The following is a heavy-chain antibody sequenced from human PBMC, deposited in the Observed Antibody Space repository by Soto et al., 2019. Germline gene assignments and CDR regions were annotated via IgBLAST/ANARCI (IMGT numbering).Heavy chain of an antibody. J-gene: IGHJ6*02. CDR3: ARDERIAVAGTYYYYGMDV. CDR2: IGTAGDT. V-gene: IGHV3-13*04. CDR1: GFTFSIYD. Sequence: GGSLRLSCAASGFTFSIYDMHWFRQATGKGLEWVSAIGTAGDTYYPGSVKGRFTISRENAKNSLYLQMNSLRAGDTAVYYCARDERIAVAGTYYYYGMDVWGQGTTVTVSS. D-gene: IGHD6-19*01.